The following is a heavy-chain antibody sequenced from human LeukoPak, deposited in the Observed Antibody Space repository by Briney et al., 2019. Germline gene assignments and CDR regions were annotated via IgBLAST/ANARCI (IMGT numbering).Heavy chain of an antibody. CDR3: AVDSRNYRGAFDI. D-gene: IGHD3-22*01. CDR2: IYIGGST. J-gene: IGHJ3*02. Sequence: GGSLRLSCAASGFTVSSNYMSWVRQAPGKGLERVSVIYIGGSTYYADSVKGRFTISRDNSKNTLYLQMNSLRVEDTAVYYCAVDSRNYRGAFDIWGQGTMVTVSS. CDR1: GFTVSSNY. V-gene: IGHV3-66*01.